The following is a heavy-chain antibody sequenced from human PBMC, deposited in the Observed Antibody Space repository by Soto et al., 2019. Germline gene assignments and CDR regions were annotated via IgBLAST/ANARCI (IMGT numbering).Heavy chain of an antibody. D-gene: IGHD6-13*01. Sequence: GGSLRLSCAASGFTFSNYAMSWVRQTPGKGLEWVSGLSGGGGSSYYADSVKGRFTISRDNSKNTVYLQMNSLRAEDTAAYYCAKNSNWSFDYWGQGTLVTVSS. CDR3: AKNSNWSFDY. CDR1: GFTFSNYA. V-gene: IGHV3-23*01. CDR2: LSGGGGSS. J-gene: IGHJ4*02.